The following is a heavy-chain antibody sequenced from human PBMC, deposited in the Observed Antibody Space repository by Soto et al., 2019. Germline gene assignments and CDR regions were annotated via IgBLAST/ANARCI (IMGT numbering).Heavy chain of an antibody. CDR3: ARDVSGYGGNSGGRYFNY. D-gene: IGHD6-25*01. J-gene: IGHJ4*02. CDR2: IIPIFGTA. V-gene: IGHV1-69*01. Sequence: QVQLVQSGAEVKKPGSSVKVSCKASGGSFSSYAISWVRQVPGQGLEWMGGIIPIFGTANYAQKFQGRVTNTADESTSTAYMELSSLRSEDTAVYYCARDVSGYGGNSGGRYFNYWGQGTLVTVSS. CDR1: GGSFSSYA.